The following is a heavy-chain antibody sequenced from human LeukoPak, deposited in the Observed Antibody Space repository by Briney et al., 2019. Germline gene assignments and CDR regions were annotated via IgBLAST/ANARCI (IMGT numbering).Heavy chain of an antibody. CDR3: ARINGWSGAQYYFDS. CDR2: INHSGST. J-gene: IGHJ4*02. V-gene: IGHV4-34*01. CDR1: GGSFSGYY. Sequence: SETLSLTCAVYGGSFSGYYWSWIRRPPGKGLEWIGEINHSGSTNYNPSLKSRVTISVDTSKNQFSLKLSSVTAADTAVYYCARINGWSGAQYYFDSWGQGTLVTVSS. D-gene: IGHD6-19*01.